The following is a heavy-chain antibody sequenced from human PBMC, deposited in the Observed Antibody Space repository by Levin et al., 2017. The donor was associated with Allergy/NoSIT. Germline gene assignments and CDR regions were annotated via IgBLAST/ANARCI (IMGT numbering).Heavy chain of an antibody. J-gene: IGHJ4*02. V-gene: IGHV3-74*01. CDR2: ITLDVTDT. D-gene: IGHD2-2*01. CDR1: GFTFSRYY. CDR3: ARGGCSSTSCLDY. Sequence: PGGSLRLSCAASGFTFSRYYMLWVRQAPGKGLVWVSRITLDVTDTYYADSVKGRFTISRDNAENTLFLQMNSLRAEDTAIYYCARGGCSSTSCLDYWGQGILVTVSS.